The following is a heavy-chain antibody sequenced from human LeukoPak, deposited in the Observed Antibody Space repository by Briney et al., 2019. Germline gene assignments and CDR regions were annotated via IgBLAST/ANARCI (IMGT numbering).Heavy chain of an antibody. Sequence: ASVKVSCKASGYIFTASYIHWVRQAPRQGLEWMGWINPNIGGTSFAKKFQGRVTLTRDTSITTTYLELTGLRSDDTAVYFCARGDCSGVNCYSVDSWGQGTLVTVSS. D-gene: IGHD2-15*01. CDR3: ARGDCSGVNCYSVDS. V-gene: IGHV1-2*02. CDR2: INPNIGGT. CDR1: GYIFTASY. J-gene: IGHJ4*02.